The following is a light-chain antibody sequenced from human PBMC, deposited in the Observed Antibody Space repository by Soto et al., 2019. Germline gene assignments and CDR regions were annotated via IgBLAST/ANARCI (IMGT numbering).Light chain of an antibody. CDR3: QQYNTYPYT. V-gene: IGKV1-5*01. CDR1: QSISAW. CDR2: DAA. Sequence: DIQMTQSPSTLSASVGDTVTITCRASQSISAWLAWYQQKPGKAPNLLIFDAASLKSGVPSRFSGSGSGTEFTLTISSLQPEDFAAYYCQQYNTYPYTFGQGTKLEI. J-gene: IGKJ2*01.